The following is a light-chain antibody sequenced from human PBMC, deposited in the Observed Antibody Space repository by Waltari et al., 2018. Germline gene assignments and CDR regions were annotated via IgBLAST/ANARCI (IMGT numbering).Light chain of an antibody. CDR2: WAS. CDR3: QQYYRVPLT. V-gene: IGKV4-1*01. CDR1: QGIFDGSHNRNS. Sequence: DIVMTQSPDSLAVSLGERATIHCKSSQGIFDGSHNRNSLSWYQQKPGQSPNLLIYWASTRESGVPDRFSGSGSGTDFSLTISSLQAEDVAVYYCQQYYRVPLTFGGGTKIEIK. J-gene: IGKJ4*01.